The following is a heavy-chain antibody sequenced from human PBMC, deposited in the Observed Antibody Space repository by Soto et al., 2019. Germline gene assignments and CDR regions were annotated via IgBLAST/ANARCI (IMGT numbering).Heavy chain of an antibody. D-gene: IGHD2-2*01. J-gene: IGHJ4*02. CDR2: ISGSGGST. Sequence: GGSLRLSCAASGFTFSSYAMSWVRQAPGKGLEWVSAISGSGGSTYYADSVKDRFTISRDNTKKTLYLQMNSLRAEDTAVYYCAKLALDIVVVPAAIDYWGQGTLVTVSS. CDR1: GFTFSSYA. CDR3: AKLALDIVVVPAAIDY. V-gene: IGHV3-23*01.